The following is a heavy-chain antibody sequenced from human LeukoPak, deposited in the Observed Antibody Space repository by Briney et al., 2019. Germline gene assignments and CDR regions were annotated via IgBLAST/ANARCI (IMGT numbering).Heavy chain of an antibody. CDR2: ISSDGSTR. Sequence: PGGSLRLSCAASGFTFTNYWMHWVRQAPGKGLVWVSRISSDGSTRNYADSVKSRFTISRDNAKNTLYLQMNSLRAEDTAVYYCASASSHRIAAGGDYWGQGTLVTVSS. D-gene: IGHD6-13*01. CDR3: ASASSHRIAAGGDY. CDR1: GFTFTNYW. V-gene: IGHV3-74*01. J-gene: IGHJ4*02.